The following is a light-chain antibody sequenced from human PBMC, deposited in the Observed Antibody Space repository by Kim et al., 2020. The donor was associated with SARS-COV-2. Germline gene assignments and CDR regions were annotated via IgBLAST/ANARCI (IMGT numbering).Light chain of an antibody. CDR3: KQYSTYSRT. CDR2: KAS. Sequence: ASVEDRVTITCRASQSISSWLAWYQQIPGKDPKLLIYKASSLDTGVPSRFSGSGSGTEFTLTISSLQPDDFATYYCKQYSTYSRTFGPGTKVDIK. CDR1: QSISSW. J-gene: IGKJ1*01. V-gene: IGKV1-5*03.